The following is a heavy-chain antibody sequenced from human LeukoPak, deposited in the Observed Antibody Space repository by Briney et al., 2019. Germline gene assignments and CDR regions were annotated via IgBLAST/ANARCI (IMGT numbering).Heavy chain of an antibody. Sequence: GGSLRLSCAASGFTFSSYWMHWVRQAPGKGLEWVSGISWNSGSIGYADSVKGRFTISRDNAKNSLYLQMNSLRAEDTALYYCAKDIAGGSKAYDAFDIWGQGTMVTVSS. CDR3: AKDIAGGSKAYDAFDI. V-gene: IGHV3-9*01. CDR2: ISWNSGSI. CDR1: GFTFSSYW. D-gene: IGHD2-15*01. J-gene: IGHJ3*02.